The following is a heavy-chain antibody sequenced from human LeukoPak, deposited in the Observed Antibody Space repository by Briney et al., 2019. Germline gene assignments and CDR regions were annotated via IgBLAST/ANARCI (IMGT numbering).Heavy chain of an antibody. Sequence: GASVKVSCKASGYTFTSDGISWVRQAPGQGLEWMGWISAYNGNTNYAQKFQGRVTITTDESTSTAYMELSSLRSEDTAVYYCAKGYGDLYYVDVWSKGTTVTVSS. CDR1: GYTFTSDG. J-gene: IGHJ6*03. CDR2: ISAYNGNT. CDR3: AKGYGDLYYVDV. D-gene: IGHD7-27*01. V-gene: IGHV1-18*01.